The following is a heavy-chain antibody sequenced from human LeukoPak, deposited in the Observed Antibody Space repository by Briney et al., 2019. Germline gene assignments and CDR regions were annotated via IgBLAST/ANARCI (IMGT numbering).Heavy chain of an antibody. J-gene: IGHJ4*02. D-gene: IGHD5/OR15-5a*01. CDR1: GGSISSYY. Sequence: SETLSLTCTVSGGSISSYYWSWIRQPPGKGLEWIGYIYYSGSTNYNPSLKSRVTISVDTSKNQFSLKLSSVTAADTAVYYCARYSVGARSFDYWGQGTPVTVSS. CDR2: IYYSGST. CDR3: ARYSVGARSFDY. V-gene: IGHV4-59*01.